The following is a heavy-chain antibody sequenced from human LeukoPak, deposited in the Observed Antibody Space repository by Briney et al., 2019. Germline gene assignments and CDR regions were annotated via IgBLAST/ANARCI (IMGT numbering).Heavy chain of an antibody. J-gene: IGHJ4*02. CDR2: IYYSGST. D-gene: IGHD2-15*01. CDR3: ARGRFELPY. Sequence: SETLSLTCTVSGGSISSYYWSWIRQPPGKGLEWIGYIYYSGSTNYNPSLTSRVAMSVDTSNNQFFLRLTSVTAADTALYYCARGRFELPYWGQGTLVTVSS. V-gene: IGHV4-59*01. CDR1: GGSISSYY.